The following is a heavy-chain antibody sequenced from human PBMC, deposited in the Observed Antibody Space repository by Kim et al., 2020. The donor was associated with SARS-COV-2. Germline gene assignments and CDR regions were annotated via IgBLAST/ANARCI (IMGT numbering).Heavy chain of an antibody. CDR1: GFTFSSYG. J-gene: IGHJ6*02. CDR2: ISYDGSNK. D-gene: IGHD2-8*02. Sequence: GGSLRLSCAASGFTFSSYGMHWVRQAPGKGLEWVAVISYDGSNKYYADSVKGRFTISRDNSKNTLYLQMNSLRAEDTAVYYCSKDLVVWDYGMDVWGQG. CDR3: SKDLVVWDYGMDV. V-gene: IGHV3-30*18.